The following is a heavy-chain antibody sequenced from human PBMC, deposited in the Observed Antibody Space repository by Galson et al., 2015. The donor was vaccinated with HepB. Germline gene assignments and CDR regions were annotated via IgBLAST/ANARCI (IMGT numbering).Heavy chain of an antibody. CDR2: INPKSGGT. J-gene: IGHJ4*02. V-gene: IGHV1-2*06. Sequence: SVKVSCKASGYTFTDYYIHWVRQAPGQGLEWMGRINPKSGGTNFAQKFQGRVTMTRDTSISTAYMELSSLRSDDTAFYYCVRGTHILVVVAANFDYWGQGTLVTVSS. D-gene: IGHD2-15*01. CDR1: GYTFTDYY. CDR3: VRGTHILVVVAANFDY.